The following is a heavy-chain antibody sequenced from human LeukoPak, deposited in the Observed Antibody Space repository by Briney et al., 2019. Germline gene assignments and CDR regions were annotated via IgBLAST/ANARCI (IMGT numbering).Heavy chain of an antibody. CDR1: GYTLTELS. CDR2: MNPSSGYT. Sequence: ASVKVSCKVSGYTLTELSMHWVRQAPGQGLEWMGWMNPSSGYTGYAQQFQGRVTFTRSTSISTAYMEVSSLRSEDTAVYYCARADGSPDYWGQGTLVTVSS. D-gene: IGHD3-22*01. CDR3: ARADGSPDY. V-gene: IGHV1-8*03. J-gene: IGHJ4*02.